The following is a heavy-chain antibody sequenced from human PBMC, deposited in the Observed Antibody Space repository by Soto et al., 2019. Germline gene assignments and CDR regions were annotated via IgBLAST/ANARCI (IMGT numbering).Heavy chain of an antibody. V-gene: IGHV4-34*01. CDR1: GGSFSGYY. J-gene: IGHJ4*02. D-gene: IGHD3-16*01. CDR2: INHSGST. CDR3: ARVTRWGRYFDP. Sequence: PSETLSLTCAVYGGSFSGYYWSWIRQPPGKGLEWIGEINHSGSTNYNPSLKSRVTISVDTSKNQFSLKLSSVTAADTAVYYCARVTRWGRYFDPWGQGTLVTVSS.